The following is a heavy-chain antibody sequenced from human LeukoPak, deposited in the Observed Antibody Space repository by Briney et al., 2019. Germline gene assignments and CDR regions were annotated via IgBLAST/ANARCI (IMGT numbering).Heavy chain of an antibody. D-gene: IGHD3-10*01. V-gene: IGHV4-30-4*01. J-gene: IGHJ4*02. CDR3: SRNVNYCSGSYYDY. CDR2: LFYSGSI. CDR1: GGSISRGASY. Sequence: SQRLSLTWTVAGGSISRGASYWGWLRHPPGKGLEGIGYLFYSGSIYYNPSLKSRVTISVHTSNNKCCLRLSSVTAAATTVYYCSRNVNYCSGSYYDYWGQGTLVTVSS.